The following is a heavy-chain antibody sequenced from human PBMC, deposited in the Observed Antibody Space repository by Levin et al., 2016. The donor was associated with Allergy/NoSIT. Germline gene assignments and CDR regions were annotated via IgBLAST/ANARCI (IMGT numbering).Heavy chain of an antibody. D-gene: IGHD1/OR15-1a*01. CDR3: ARGMLNNYGVDV. V-gene: IGHV3-74*01. CDR2: IKTDGSIT. CDR1: GFRFSDYW. Sequence: GGSLRLSCAASGFRFSDYWMHWVRQVPGKGLVWVAHIKTDGSITNYADSVKGRFTISRDNARNTLFLRMNSPRAEDTAVYYCARGMLNNYGVDVWGQGTTVTVSS. J-gene: IGHJ6*02.